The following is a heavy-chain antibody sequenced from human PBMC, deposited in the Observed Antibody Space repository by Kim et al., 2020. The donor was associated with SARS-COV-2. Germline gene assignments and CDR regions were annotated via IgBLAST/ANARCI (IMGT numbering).Heavy chain of an antibody. D-gene: IGHD6-13*01. CDR2: IYYSGST. Sequence: SETLSLTCTVSGGSISSYYWSWIRQPPGKGLEWIGYIYYSGSTNYNPSLKSRVTISVDTSKNQFSLKLSSVTAADTAVYYCARAAAGTRFDYWGQGTLVTVSS. CDR1: GGSISSYY. CDR3: ARAAAGTRFDY. J-gene: IGHJ4*02. V-gene: IGHV4-59*01.